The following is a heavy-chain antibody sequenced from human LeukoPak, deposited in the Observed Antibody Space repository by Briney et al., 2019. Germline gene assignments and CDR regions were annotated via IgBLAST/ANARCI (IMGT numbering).Heavy chain of an antibody. V-gene: IGHV1-69*06. CDR1: GGTFSSYA. D-gene: IGHD2-2*01. Sequence: ASVKVSCKASGGTFSSYAIGWVRQAPGQGLEWMGGSIPIFGTANYAQKFQGRVTITADKSTSTAYMELSSLRSEDTAVYYCASGTTDIVVVPATLRNYYFDYWGQGTLVTVSS. CDR2: SIPIFGTA. J-gene: IGHJ4*02. CDR3: ASGTTDIVVVPATLRNYYFDY.